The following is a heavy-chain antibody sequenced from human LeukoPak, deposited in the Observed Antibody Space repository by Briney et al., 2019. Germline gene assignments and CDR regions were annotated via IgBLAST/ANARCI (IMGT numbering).Heavy chain of an antibody. Sequence: GGSLRLSCAASGFTFSSYAMHWVRQAPGKGLEWVAVISYDGSNKYYADSVKGRFTISRDNSKNTLYLQMNSLRAEDTAVYYCARDSSVELTDAFDIWGQGTMVTVSS. J-gene: IGHJ3*02. CDR2: ISYDGSNK. D-gene: IGHD4-23*01. CDR3: ARDSSVELTDAFDI. CDR1: GFTFSSYA. V-gene: IGHV3-30-3*01.